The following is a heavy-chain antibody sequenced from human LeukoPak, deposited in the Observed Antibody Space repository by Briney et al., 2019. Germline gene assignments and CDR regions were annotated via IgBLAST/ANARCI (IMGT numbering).Heavy chain of an antibody. Sequence: GGSLRLSCAASGFTFSSYGMHWVRQAPGKGLEWVAFIRYDGSNKYYADSVKGRFTISRDNSKNTLYLQMNSLRAEDTAVYYCAREGGYYGSGSYEFLYYYYMDVWGKGTTVTVSS. CDR2: IRYDGSNK. V-gene: IGHV3-30*02. D-gene: IGHD3-10*01. CDR3: AREGGYYGSGSYEFLYYYYMDV. J-gene: IGHJ6*03. CDR1: GFTFSSYG.